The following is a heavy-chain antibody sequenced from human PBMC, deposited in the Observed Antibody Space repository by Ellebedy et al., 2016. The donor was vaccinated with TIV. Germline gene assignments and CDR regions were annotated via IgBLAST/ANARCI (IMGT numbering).Heavy chain of an antibody. J-gene: IGHJ6*02. D-gene: IGHD5-18*01. CDR3: AREPRDPAIYYGMDV. V-gene: IGHV3-53*01. Sequence: PGGSLRLSCAASGFTVSSKYMSWVSQAPGKGLEWVSVIYSGVSTYYADSVKGRFTISRDNSKNTLYLQLTSLRAEDTAVYYCAREPRDPAIYYGMDVWGQGTTVTVSS. CDR1: GFTVSSKY. CDR2: IYSGVST.